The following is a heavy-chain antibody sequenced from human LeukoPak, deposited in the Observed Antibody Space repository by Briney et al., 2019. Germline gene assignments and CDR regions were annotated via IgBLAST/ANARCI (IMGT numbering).Heavy chain of an antibody. CDR3: AREGYYYDSSGFDY. V-gene: IGHV1-18*01. D-gene: IGHD3-22*01. CDR2: ISAYNGNT. J-gene: IGHJ4*02. Sequence: GASVKVSCKASGYTFTSYGISWVRQAPGQGLEWMGWISAYNGNTNYAQKFQGRVTMTRDTSISTAYMELSRLRSDDTAVYYCAREGYYYDSSGFDYWGQGTLVTVSS. CDR1: GYTFTSYG.